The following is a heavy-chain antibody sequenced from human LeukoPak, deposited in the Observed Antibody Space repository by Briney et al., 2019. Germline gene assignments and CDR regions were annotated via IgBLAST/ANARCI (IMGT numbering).Heavy chain of an antibody. V-gene: IGHV4-59*12. D-gene: IGHD5-18*01. J-gene: IGHJ3*02. CDR3: AIVDTAMVLDAFDI. CDR2: IYYSGST. CDR1: SGSISSYY. Sequence: SETLSLTCTVSSGSISSYYWSWIRQPPGKGLEWIGYIYYSGSTNYNPSLKSRVTISVDTSKNQFSLKLSSVTAADTAVYYCAIVDTAMVLDAFDIWGQGTMVTVSS.